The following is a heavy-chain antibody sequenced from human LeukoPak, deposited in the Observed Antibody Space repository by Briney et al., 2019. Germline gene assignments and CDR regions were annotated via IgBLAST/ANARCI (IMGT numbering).Heavy chain of an antibody. J-gene: IGHJ4*02. CDR2: IYYTGST. V-gene: IGHV4-39*07. CDR3: ARASGYDLQSDY. Sequence: SETLSLTCSVSGASVSGSAYYWGWIRQPPGKGLEWIGNIYYTGSTYYNASLKSRVTISIDTSKNQFSLKLNSVTAADTAVYYCARASGYDLQSDYWGQGTLVTVSS. D-gene: IGHD5-12*01. CDR1: GASVSGSAYY.